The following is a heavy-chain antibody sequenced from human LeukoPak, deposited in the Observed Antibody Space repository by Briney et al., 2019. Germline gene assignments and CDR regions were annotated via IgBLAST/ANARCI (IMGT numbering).Heavy chain of an antibody. CDR3: AREADEVPAAILSPRKDAFDI. Sequence: PGGSLRLSCAASGFTFSSYAMHWVRQAPGKGLEWVAVISYDGSNKYYADSVKGRFTISRDNSKNTLYLQMNSLRAEDTAVYYCAREADEVPAAILSPRKDAFDIWGQGTMVTVPS. CDR2: ISYDGSNK. V-gene: IGHV3-30-3*01. D-gene: IGHD2-2*01. J-gene: IGHJ3*02. CDR1: GFTFSSYA.